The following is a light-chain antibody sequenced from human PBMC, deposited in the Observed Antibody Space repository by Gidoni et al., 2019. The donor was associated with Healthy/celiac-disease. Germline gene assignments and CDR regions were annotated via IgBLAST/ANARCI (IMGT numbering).Light chain of an antibody. CDR3: QQRSNWWT. J-gene: IGKJ1*01. CDR1: QSVSSY. CDR2: DAS. V-gene: IGKV3-11*01. Sequence: ELVLTQSPATLSLSPGERATLSCRASQSVSSYLAWYQQKPGQAPRLLIYDASNRATGIPARFSGRWSGTDFTLTISSLEPEDFAVYYCQQRSNWWTFGQGTKVEIK.